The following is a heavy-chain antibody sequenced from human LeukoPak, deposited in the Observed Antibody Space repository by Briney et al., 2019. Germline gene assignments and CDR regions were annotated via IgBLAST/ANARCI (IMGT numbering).Heavy chain of an antibody. CDR2: ISGSGGST. D-gene: IGHD3-16*01. J-gene: IGHJ3*02. Sequence: GGSLRLSYAASGFTFSSYAMSWVRQAPGQGLEWVSAISGSGGSTYYADSVKGLFTISRDNSKNTLYLQMNSLRAEDPAVYYCAKDISPRGDDAFDIWGQGTMVTVSS. CDR3: AKDISPRGDDAFDI. CDR1: GFTFSSYA. V-gene: IGHV3-23*01.